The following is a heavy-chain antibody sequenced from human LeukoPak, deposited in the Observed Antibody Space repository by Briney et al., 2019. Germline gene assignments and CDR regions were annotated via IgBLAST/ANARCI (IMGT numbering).Heavy chain of an antibody. D-gene: IGHD6-19*01. J-gene: IGHJ4*02. CDR2: ISSSSSYI. CDR3: AKGAALDSSGWYK. CDR1: GFTFSSYS. Sequence: PGGSLRLSCAASGFTFSSYSMNWVRQAPGKGLEWVSSISSSSSYIYYADSVKGRFTISRDNAKNSLYLQMNSLRAEDTAVYYCAKGAALDSSGWYKWGQGTLVTVSS. V-gene: IGHV3-21*04.